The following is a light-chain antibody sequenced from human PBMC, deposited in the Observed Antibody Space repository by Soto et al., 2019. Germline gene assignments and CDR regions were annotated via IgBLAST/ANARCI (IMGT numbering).Light chain of an antibody. CDR2: DVS. CDR1: SSDVGGYNY. J-gene: IGLJ2*01. V-gene: IGLV2-14*01. CDR3: SSYTSSSTVV. Sequence: QSALTQPASVSGSPGQSITISCTCTSSDVGGYNYVSWYQQHPGKDPKLMIYDVSNRPSGVSNRFSGSKSGNTAFLTISGLQAEDEADYYCSSYTSSSTVVFGGGTKLTVL.